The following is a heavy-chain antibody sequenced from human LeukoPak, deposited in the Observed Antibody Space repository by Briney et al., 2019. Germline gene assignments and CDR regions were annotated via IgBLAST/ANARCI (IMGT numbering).Heavy chain of an antibody. CDR2: ISSNGGST. V-gene: IGHV3-64*01. CDR1: GFTFSSYA. J-gene: IGHJ4*02. D-gene: IGHD3-22*01. CDR3: ARAKYYDSSGYYQGFFDY. Sequence: PGGSLRLSCAASGFTFSSYAMHWVRQAPGKGLEYVSAISSNGGSTYYANSVKGRFTISRDNSKNTLNLQMGSLRAEDMAVYYCARAKYYDSSGYYQGFFDYWGQGTLVTVSS.